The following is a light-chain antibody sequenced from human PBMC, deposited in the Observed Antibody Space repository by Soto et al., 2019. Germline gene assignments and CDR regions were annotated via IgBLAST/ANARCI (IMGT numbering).Light chain of an antibody. V-gene: IGKV1-27*01. Sequence: DIQMTQYPSSLAASVGDRVTITCRASLPICNYLAWYQQRPGKIPKLLIYAGSTLQAGVSSRSSGIGSGTDCTHTISSLQPEDVASYYCQKYNSAPLTCGGATKVEIK. CDR3: QKYNSAPLT. J-gene: IGKJ4*02. CDR2: AGS. CDR1: LPICNY.